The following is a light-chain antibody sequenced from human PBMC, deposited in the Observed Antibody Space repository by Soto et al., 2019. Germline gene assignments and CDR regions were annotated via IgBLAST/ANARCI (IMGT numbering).Light chain of an antibody. CDR1: QSISSW. CDR3: QQSYNSPFN. J-gene: IGKJ3*01. Sequence: DIQVNKSPATLSAYVGDRVTITCRASQSISSWLAWYQQKPGKAPKLLIYKASTLKSGVPSRFSGSGSGTDFTLTIDSLQPEDFATYYCQQSYNSPFNFGPRTNVDI. V-gene: IGKV1-5*03. CDR2: KAS.